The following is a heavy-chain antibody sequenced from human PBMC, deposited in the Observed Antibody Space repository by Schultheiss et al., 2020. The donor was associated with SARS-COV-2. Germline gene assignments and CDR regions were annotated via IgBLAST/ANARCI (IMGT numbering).Heavy chain of an antibody. V-gene: IGHV3-23*01. CDR1: GFTFSSYA. CDR2: ISGSGGST. D-gene: IGHD3-22*01. CDR3: ARETYYYDTSGYYPYYFDY. J-gene: IGHJ4*02. Sequence: GGSLRLSCVASGFTFSSYAMSWVRQAPGKGLEWVSGISGSGGSTYYADSVKGRFTISRDNSKNTLYLQMNSLRAEDTAVYYCARETYYYDTSGYYPYYFDYWGQGTLVTVSS.